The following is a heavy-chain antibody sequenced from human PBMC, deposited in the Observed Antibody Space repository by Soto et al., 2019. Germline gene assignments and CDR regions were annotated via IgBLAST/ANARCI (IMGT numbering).Heavy chain of an antibody. J-gene: IGHJ4*02. CDR2: ISSSSSYI. Sequence: EVKLVAAGGGLVKPGGSLRLSCAASGFTFSSYSMNWVGQAPGKGLEWVSSISSSSSYIYYADSVKGRFTISSDNAKNSLYRQMNSQRAEDTAVYYCSRDLYYYDSSGYQDVYFDYWGPGTLVTVSS. V-gene: IGHV3-21*01. D-gene: IGHD3-22*01. CDR1: GFTFSSYS. CDR3: SRDLYYYDSSGYQDVYFDY.